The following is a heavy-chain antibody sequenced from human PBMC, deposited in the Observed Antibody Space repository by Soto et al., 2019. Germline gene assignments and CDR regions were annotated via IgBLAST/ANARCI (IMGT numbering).Heavy chain of an antibody. CDR2: INPNSGGT. CDR3: ATEEVTMIVVGRGLDP. CDR1: GYTFTGYY. J-gene: IGHJ5*02. D-gene: IGHD3-22*01. Sequence: GASVKVSCKASGYTFTGYYMHWVRQAPGQGLEWMGWINPNSGGTNYAQKFQGRVTMTRDTSISTAYMELSRLRSDDTAVYYCATEEVTMIVVGRGLDPWGQGTLVTVSS. V-gene: IGHV1-2*02.